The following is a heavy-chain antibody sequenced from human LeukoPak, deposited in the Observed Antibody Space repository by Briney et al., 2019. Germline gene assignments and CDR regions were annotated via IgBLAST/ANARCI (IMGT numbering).Heavy chain of an antibody. CDR1: GFTFSSYS. CDR2: ISSSSSYI. V-gene: IGHV3-21*01. Sequence: KAGGSLGLSCAASGFTFSSYSMNWVRQAPGKGLEWVSSISSSSSYIYYADSVKGRFTISRDNAKNSLYLQMNSLRAEDTAVYYCARDRKGFVVVPAARGNWFDPWGQGTLVTVSS. CDR3: ARDRKGFVVVPAARGNWFDP. D-gene: IGHD2-2*01. J-gene: IGHJ5*02.